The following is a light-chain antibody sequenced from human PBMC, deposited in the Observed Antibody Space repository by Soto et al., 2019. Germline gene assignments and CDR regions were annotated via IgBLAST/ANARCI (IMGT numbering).Light chain of an antibody. J-gene: IGKJ2*01. Sequence: DIVLTQSPGTLSLSPGERATLSCRASQSVSSSYLAWYQQKPGQAPRLLIYGASRRATGIPDRFSGSGSVTDFTLTISRLESEDFAVYYCQQYGSSPPYTFGQGTKLEIK. V-gene: IGKV3-20*01. CDR1: QSVSSSY. CDR2: GAS. CDR3: QQYGSSPPYT.